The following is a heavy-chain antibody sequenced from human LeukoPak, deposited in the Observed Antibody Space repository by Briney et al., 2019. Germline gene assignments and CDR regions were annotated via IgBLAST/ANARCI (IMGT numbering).Heavy chain of an antibody. Sequence: GGSLRLSCAASGFTVSSHYMSWVSHAPGKGLEWVSVIHSGGSTYHADSVKGRFTISRDSSKNTVYLQMNSMRVEDTAVYYCASLAGDIWGQGTMVTVSS. D-gene: IGHD6-19*01. J-gene: IGHJ3*02. V-gene: IGHV3-66*02. CDR2: IHSGGST. CDR1: GFTVSSHY. CDR3: ASLAGDI.